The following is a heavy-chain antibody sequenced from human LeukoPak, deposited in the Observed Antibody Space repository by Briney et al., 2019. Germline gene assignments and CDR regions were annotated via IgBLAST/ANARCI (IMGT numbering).Heavy chain of an antibody. J-gene: IGHJ4*02. CDR1: GFTVSSSY. D-gene: IGHD1-26*01. V-gene: IGHV3-53*01. CDR3: ARRRDLLPTPDFDY. Sequence: GGSLRLSCAASGFTVSSSYMNWVRQAPGKGLEWVSVIYSGGSTYYADSVKGRFTISRDNSENTLYLQMNSLRAEDTAVYYCARRRDLLPTPDFDYWGQGTLVTVSS. CDR2: IYSGGST.